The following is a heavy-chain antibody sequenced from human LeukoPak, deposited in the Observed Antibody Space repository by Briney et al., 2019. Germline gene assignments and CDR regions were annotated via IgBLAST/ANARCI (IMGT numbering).Heavy chain of an antibody. CDR1: GFTFSSYA. D-gene: IGHD4-17*01. J-gene: IGHJ3*02. CDR2: ISGSGGST. CDR3: PKVYYVELGSDAFDI. V-gene: IGHV3-23*01. Sequence: GGSLRLSCAASGFTFSSYAMSWLRQAPGKGLEWVSAISGSGGSTYYADSVKGRFTISRDNSKNTLYLQMNSPRAEDTAVNYCPKVYYVELGSDAFDIWGQGTMVTVSS.